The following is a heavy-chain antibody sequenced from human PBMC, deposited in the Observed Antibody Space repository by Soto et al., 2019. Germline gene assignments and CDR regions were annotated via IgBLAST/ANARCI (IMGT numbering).Heavy chain of an antibody. CDR2: ISGSGGST. Sequence: QSWGSLRLSCAASGFTFSSYAMSWFRQAPGKGLEWVSAISGSGGSTYYADSVKGRFTISRDNSKNTLYLQMNSLRAEDTAVYYCAKMGYDGWSGYVDGMDVWGQGTTVTVS. V-gene: IGHV3-23*01. CDR3: AKMGYDGWSGYVDGMDV. D-gene: IGHD3-3*01. J-gene: IGHJ6*02. CDR1: GFTFSSYA.